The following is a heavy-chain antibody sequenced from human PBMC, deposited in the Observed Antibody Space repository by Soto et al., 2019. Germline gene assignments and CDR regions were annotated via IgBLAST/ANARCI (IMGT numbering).Heavy chain of an antibody. CDR2: IYYSGST. Sequence: QVQLQESGPGLVKPSQTLSLTCTVSGGSISSGGYYWSWIRQHPGKGLEWIGYIYYSGSTYYNPSLKGRVTMSVDTSKNQFSVKLSSVTAEDTAVYYCAMFWSGVIAGAGDYWGQGTLVTVSS. CDR1: GGSISSGGYY. V-gene: IGHV4-31*03. CDR3: AMFWSGVIAGAGDY. D-gene: IGHD3-16*02. J-gene: IGHJ4*02.